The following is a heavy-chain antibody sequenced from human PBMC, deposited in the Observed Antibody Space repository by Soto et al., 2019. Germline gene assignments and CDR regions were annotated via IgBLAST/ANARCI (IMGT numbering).Heavy chain of an antibody. Sequence: PSETLSLTCTVSGGSISSSSYYWGWIRQPPGKGLEWIGSIYYSGSTYYNPSLKSRVTISVDTSKNQFSPKLSSVTAADTAVYYCACIFSGGYGYGFYYYGMDVWGQGTTVT. J-gene: IGHJ6*02. CDR3: ACIFSGGYGYGFYYYGMDV. CDR1: GGSISSSSYY. CDR2: IYYSGST. V-gene: IGHV4-39*01. D-gene: IGHD5-18*01.